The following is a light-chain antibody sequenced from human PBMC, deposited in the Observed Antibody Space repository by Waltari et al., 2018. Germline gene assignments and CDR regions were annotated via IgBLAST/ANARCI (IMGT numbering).Light chain of an antibody. CDR3: QQYGSSPPT. Sequence: EIVLAQSPGTLSLSPGSRATLSCRARQSVSSSKVAWYQHRPGQAPRLLIFGADNRATGIPDRFSGSGSGTDFTLTISGLEPGDSAVYYCQQYGSSPPTFGPGTRLEIK. CDR1: QSVSSSK. J-gene: IGKJ5*01. CDR2: GAD. V-gene: IGKV3-20*01.